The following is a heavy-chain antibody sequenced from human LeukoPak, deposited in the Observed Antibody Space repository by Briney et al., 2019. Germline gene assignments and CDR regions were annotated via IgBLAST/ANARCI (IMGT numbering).Heavy chain of an antibody. D-gene: IGHD2-2*03. CDR1: GFTFSSYA. CDR3: AKWIYYYES. V-gene: IGHV3-23*01. Sequence: GGSLRLSCAASGFTFSSYAMNWVRQAPGQGLEWVSAISDNGRRIYYADSVKGWFTISRDNSKNTLYLQMNSLRPDDTAMYYCAKWIYYYESWGQGTLVTVSS. J-gene: IGHJ4*02. CDR2: ISDNGRRI.